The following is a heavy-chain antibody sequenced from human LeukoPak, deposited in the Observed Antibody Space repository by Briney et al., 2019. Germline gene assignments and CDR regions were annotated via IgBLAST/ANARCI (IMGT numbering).Heavy chain of an antibody. CDR3: ARDYSSRWYLAAFDI. CDR1: GGSISSSSYY. V-gene: IGHV4-39*07. D-gene: IGHD6-13*01. Sequence: SETLSLTCTVSGGSISSSSYYWGWLRQPPGKGLEWIGSIYYSGSTYYNPSLKSRVTISVDTSKNQFSLKLSSVTAADTAVYYCARDYSSRWYLAAFDIWGQGTMVTVSS. J-gene: IGHJ3*02. CDR2: IYYSGST.